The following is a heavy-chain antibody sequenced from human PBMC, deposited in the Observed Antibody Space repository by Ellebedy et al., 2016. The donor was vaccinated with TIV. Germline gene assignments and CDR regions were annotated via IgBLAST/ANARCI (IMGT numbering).Heavy chain of an antibody. V-gene: IGHV3-33*08. CDR2: IWSDGSLK. D-gene: IGHD1-1*01. CDR1: GFTFSNYH. J-gene: IGHJ6*02. Sequence: PGGSLRLSCAASGFTFSNYHMHWVRQTPGKGLEWVALIWSDGSLKYYGDSVKGRFTLSRDNSKNTVYLQMNTLRVDDTAVYYCAREVEGGQGDMDVWGHGTTVTVSS. CDR3: AREVEGGQGDMDV.